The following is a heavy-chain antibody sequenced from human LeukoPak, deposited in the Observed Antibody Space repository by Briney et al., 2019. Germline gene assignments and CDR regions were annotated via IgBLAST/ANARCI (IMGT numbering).Heavy chain of an antibody. CDR2: TYTGGNS. Sequence: GGSLRLSCAASGFTVSSIHMVWVRQAPGKGLEWISVTYTGGNSYYADSVKGRFIISRDISKNTLYLQMNSLRAEDSALYYCARGGRGSAAVVAPRSFDIWGQGTMVTVSS. CDR1: GFTVSSIH. CDR3: ARGGRGSAAVVAPRSFDI. V-gene: IGHV3-53*01. D-gene: IGHD3-22*01. J-gene: IGHJ3*02.